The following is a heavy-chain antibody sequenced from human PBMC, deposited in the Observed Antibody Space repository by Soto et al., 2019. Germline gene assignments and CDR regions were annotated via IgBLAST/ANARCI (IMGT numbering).Heavy chain of an antibody. J-gene: IGHJ3*02. CDR1: GFTFSSYA. CDR2: ISYDGSNK. Sequence: GGSLRLSCAASGFTFSSYAMHWVRQAPGKGLEWVAVISYDGSNKYYADSVKGRFTISRDNSKNTLYLQMNSLRAEDTAVYYCARAKFAPGINAFDIWGQGTMVTVSS. V-gene: IGHV3-30-3*01. CDR3: ARAKFAPGINAFDI. D-gene: IGHD3-10*01.